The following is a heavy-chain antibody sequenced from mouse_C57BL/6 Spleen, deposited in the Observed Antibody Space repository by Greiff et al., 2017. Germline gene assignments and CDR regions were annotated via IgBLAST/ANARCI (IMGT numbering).Heavy chain of an antibody. V-gene: IGHV1-9*01. Sequence: QVQLQQSGAELMKPGASVKLSCKATGYTFTGYWIEWVKQRPGHGLEWIGEILPGSGSTNYNEKFKGKATFTADTSSNTAYMQLSSLTTEDSAIDFCSRLVTTNYYAMDYWGQGTSVTVSS. CDR1: GYTFTGYW. CDR3: SRLVTTNYYAMDY. D-gene: IGHD2-2*01. J-gene: IGHJ4*01. CDR2: ILPGSGST.